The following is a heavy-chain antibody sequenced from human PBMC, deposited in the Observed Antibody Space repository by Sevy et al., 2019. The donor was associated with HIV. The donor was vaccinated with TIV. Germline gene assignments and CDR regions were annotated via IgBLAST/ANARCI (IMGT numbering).Heavy chain of an antibody. V-gene: IGHV3-30*04. CDR2: TSHDGKYN. J-gene: IGHJ4*02. Sequence: GGSLRLSCAGSGFTFSSYDMHWVRHAAGKGLEWVAVTSHDGKYNNYADSVKVRFTISRDNFKNTLYLQMNSLRVEDTAVYFCARLFSCGGDCYYLDYWGQGALVTVSS. D-gene: IGHD2-21*02. CDR3: ARLFSCGGDCYYLDY. CDR1: GFTFSSYD.